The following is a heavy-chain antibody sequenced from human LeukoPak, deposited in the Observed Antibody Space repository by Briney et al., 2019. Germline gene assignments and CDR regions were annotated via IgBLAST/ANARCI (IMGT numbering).Heavy chain of an antibody. V-gene: IGHV4-31*03. D-gene: IGHD2-2*01. CDR1: GGSISSGGYY. CDR3: ARVVPAAIYFQH. Sequence: SETLSLTCTVSGGSISSGGYYWSWIRQHPGKGLEWIGYIYYSGSTYYNPSLKSRVTISVDRSKNQFSLKLSSVTAADTAVYYCARVVPAAIYFQHWGQGTLVTVSS. J-gene: IGHJ1*01. CDR2: IYYSGST.